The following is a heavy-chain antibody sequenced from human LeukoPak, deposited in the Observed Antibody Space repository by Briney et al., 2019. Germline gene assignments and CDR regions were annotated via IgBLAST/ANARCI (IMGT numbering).Heavy chain of an antibody. Sequence: PGGSLRLSCAASGFTFSSYDMHWVRQATGKGLEWVSAIGTAGDTYYPGSVKGRFTISRENAKNSLYLQMNSLRAGDTAVYYCARAVRFYGDYAGDVFDIWGQGTMVTVSS. CDR2: IGTAGDT. V-gene: IGHV3-13*01. CDR1: GFTFSSYD. CDR3: ARAVRFYGDYAGDVFDI. J-gene: IGHJ3*02. D-gene: IGHD4-17*01.